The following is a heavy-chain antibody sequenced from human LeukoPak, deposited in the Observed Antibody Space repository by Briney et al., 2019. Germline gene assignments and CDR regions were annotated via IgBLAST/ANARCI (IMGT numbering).Heavy chain of an antibody. V-gene: IGHV3-15*04. CDR2: VGTTAEGETT. D-gene: IGHD4-11*01. CDR1: GFNFNDAW. Sequence: GGSLRLSCEGSGFNFNDAWMSWIRQAPGKGLEWVGRVGTTAEGETTDYAAPVRGRFIISRDDSKNMVFLQMNRLETEDTAIYYCTAGLGKTDDDSWGQGTLVTVSS. CDR3: TAGLGKTDDDS. J-gene: IGHJ4*02.